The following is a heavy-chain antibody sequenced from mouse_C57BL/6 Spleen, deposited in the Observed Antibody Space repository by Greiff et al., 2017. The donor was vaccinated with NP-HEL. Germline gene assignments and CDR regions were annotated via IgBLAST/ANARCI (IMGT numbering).Heavy chain of an antibody. CDR2: IYPGDGDT. CDR3: ARLPFDY. Sequence: QVQLQQSGPELVKPGASVKISCKASGYAFSSSWMNWVKQRPGKGLEWIGRIYPGDGDTNYNGKFKGKATLTADKSSSTAYMQLSSLTSEDSAVYFCARLPFDYWGQGTTLTVSS. J-gene: IGHJ2*01. CDR1: GYAFSSSW. V-gene: IGHV1-82*01.